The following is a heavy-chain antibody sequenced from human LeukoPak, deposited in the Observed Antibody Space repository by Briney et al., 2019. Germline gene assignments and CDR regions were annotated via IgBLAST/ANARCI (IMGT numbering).Heavy chain of an antibody. CDR1: GYTFTSYY. CDR2: INPSGGST. D-gene: IGHD1-26*01. Sequence: ASVKVSCKASGYTFTSYYMHWVRQAPGQGLEWMGIINPSGGSTSYAQKFQGRVTITADKSTSTAYMELSSLRSEDTAVYYCARGWEGNWFDPWGQGTLVTVSS. CDR3: ARGWEGNWFDP. J-gene: IGHJ5*02. V-gene: IGHV1-46*01.